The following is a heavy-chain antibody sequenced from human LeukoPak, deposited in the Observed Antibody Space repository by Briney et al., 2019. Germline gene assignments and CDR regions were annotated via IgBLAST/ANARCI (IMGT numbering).Heavy chain of an antibody. CDR3: ARIRYCSGGSCYLSAYYYYYYMDV. CDR2: IYHSGST. V-gene: IGHV4-38-2*02. Sequence: SETLSLTCTVSGYSISSGYYWGWIRQPPGKGLEWIGSIYHSGSTYYNPSLKSRVTISVDTSKNQFSLKLSSVTAADTAVYYCARIRYCSGGSCYLSAYYYYYYMDVWAKGPRSPSP. J-gene: IGHJ6*03. CDR1: GYSISSGYY. D-gene: IGHD2-15*01.